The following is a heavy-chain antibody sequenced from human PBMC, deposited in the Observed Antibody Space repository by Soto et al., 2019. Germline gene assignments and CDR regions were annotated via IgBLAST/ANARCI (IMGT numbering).Heavy chain of an antibody. CDR2: IIPIFGTA. D-gene: IGHD2-15*01. Sequence: QVQLVQSGAEVKKPGSSVKVSCKASGGTFSSYAISWVRQAPGQGLVWMGGIIPIFGTANYAQKFQGRVTITADESTSTAYMELSSLRSEDTAVYYCARLGGYCSGGSCYFDYWGQGTLVTVSS. V-gene: IGHV1-69*01. J-gene: IGHJ4*02. CDR1: GGTFSSYA. CDR3: ARLGGYCSGGSCYFDY.